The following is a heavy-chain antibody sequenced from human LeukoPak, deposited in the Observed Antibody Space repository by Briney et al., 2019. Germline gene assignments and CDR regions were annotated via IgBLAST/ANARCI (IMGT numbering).Heavy chain of an antibody. D-gene: IGHD3-10*01. CDR1: GFMFRSYW. Sequence: GGSLRLSCAVSGFMFRSYWMSWARQAPGKGLEWVAKINQDGSEKYYVDSVKGRFTMSRDNAKNSLYLEMNSLRAEDTAVYYCARDRAGLGFDHWGQGTLVTVSS. CDR3: ARDRAGLGFDH. J-gene: IGHJ4*02. CDR2: INQDGSEK. V-gene: IGHV3-7*01.